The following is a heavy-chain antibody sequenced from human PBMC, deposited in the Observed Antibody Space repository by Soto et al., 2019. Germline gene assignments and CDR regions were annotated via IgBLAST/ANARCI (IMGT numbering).Heavy chain of an antibody. J-gene: IGHJ3*02. Sequence: DVQLVASGGGMIKPGGSLRLSSTASEFTFANAFMNWVRQAPGKGLEWIGRIRTKTYGEAVDYAAPVKGRFTISRDDSKDTIYLQMNSLKIEDTAVYYCTSCRGYRTGLVAYDIWGQGTMVTVSS. CDR2: IRTKTYGEAV. CDR3: TSCRGYRTGLVAYDI. CDR1: EFTFANAF. V-gene: IGHV3-15*07. D-gene: IGHD2-8*02.